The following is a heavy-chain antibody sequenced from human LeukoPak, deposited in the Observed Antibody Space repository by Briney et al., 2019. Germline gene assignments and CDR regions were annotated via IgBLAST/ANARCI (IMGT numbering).Heavy chain of an antibody. CDR2: ISNDGNYI. CDR3: ARGHSGSYQRNDAFDI. V-gene: IGHV3-21*01. CDR1: GFTFNTYS. J-gene: IGHJ3*02. D-gene: IGHD1-26*01. Sequence: PGGSLRLSCAASGFTFNTYSMNWVRQAPGKGLEWVSSISNDGNYIYYAGSVKGRFTVSRDNPKNSLFLQMNSLRADDTAVYYCARGHSGSYQRNDAFDIWGQGTVVTVSS.